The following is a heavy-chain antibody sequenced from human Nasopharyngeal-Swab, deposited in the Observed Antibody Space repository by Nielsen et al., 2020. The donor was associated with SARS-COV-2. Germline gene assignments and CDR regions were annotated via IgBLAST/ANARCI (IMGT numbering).Heavy chain of an antibody. D-gene: IGHD6-13*01. Sequence: GGSLRLSCAASGFTFSSCSMNWVRQAPGKGLEWVSSISSSSSYIYYADSVKGRFTISRDNAKNSLYLQMNSLRAEDTAVYYCARDPEQQLVQGYYFDYWGQGTLVTVSS. CDR3: ARDPEQQLVQGYYFDY. CDR1: GFTFSSCS. CDR2: ISSSSSYI. J-gene: IGHJ4*02. V-gene: IGHV3-21*01.